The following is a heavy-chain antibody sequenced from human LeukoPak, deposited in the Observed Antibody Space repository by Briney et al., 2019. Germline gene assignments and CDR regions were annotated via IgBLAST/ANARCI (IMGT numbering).Heavy chain of an antibody. J-gene: IGHJ5*02. D-gene: IGHD3-10*01. CDR2: IHYRGNT. V-gene: IGHV4-39*07. Sequence: SETLSLTCIVSGGSISDKNYYGGWIRQPPGKGLEWIGSIHYRGNTYYNPSLKSRVTISVDTSKNQFSLKLSSVTAADTAVYYCAAYYYGSGSLNWFDPWGQGTLVTVSS. CDR1: GGSISDKNYY. CDR3: AAYYYGSGSLNWFDP.